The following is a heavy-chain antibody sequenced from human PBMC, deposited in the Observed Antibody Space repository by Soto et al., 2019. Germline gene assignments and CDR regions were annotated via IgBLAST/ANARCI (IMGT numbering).Heavy chain of an antibody. Sequence: SVNVSCKASGFTLTSSAVQWVRQAREQRLEWIGWIVVGIGNTNYAQKFQERVTITRDMSTSTAYMELSSLRSEDTAVYYCAADGPGYSRSSWGAAGRYYYYGSDVWGQRIPITASS. J-gene: IGHJ6*02. V-gene: IGHV1-58*01. CDR1: GFTLTSSA. CDR2: IVVGIGNT. D-gene: IGHD6-13*01. CDR3: AADGPGYSRSSWGAAGRYYYYGSDV.